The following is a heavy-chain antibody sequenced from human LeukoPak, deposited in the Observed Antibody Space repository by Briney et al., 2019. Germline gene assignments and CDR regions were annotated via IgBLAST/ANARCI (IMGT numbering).Heavy chain of an antibody. Sequence: GGSLRLSCAASGFTFTYAWMTWVRQAPGKGLEGVGRIKSNPDGGTADYAAPVKGRFTISRDDSRNTLYLQMNNLEIDATAVYFCSTAVNGSYFDWGQGTLVIVSS. CDR3: STAVNGSYFD. CDR1: GFTFTYAW. V-gene: IGHV3-15*01. CDR2: IKSNPDGGTA. J-gene: IGHJ1*01. D-gene: IGHD1-26*01.